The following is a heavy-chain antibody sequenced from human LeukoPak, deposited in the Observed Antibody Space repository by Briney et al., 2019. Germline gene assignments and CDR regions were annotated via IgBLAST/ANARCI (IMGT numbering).Heavy chain of an antibody. CDR1: GYTFTSYG. J-gene: IGHJ4*02. Sequence: GASVKVSFKASGYTFTSYGISWVRQAPGQGLEWMGWISAYNGNTNYAQKLQGRVTMTTDTSTSTAYMELRSLRSDDKAVYYCAIDPRNVITTPKTPPDYWGQGTLVTVSS. CDR2: ISAYNGNT. CDR3: AIDPRNVITTPKTPPDY. V-gene: IGHV1-18*01. D-gene: IGHD2-15*01.